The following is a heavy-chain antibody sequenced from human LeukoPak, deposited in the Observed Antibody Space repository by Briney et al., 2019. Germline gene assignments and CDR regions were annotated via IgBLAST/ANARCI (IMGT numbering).Heavy chain of an antibody. CDR2: MNPNSGNT. Sequence: ASVKVSCKASGYTFTSYDINWVRQATGQGLEWMGWMNPNSGNTGYAQKFQGRVTMTRDTSTSTVYMELSSLRSEDTAVYYCARVYGSGSYYSAFDIWGQGTVVTVSS. CDR3: ARVYGSGSYYSAFDI. V-gene: IGHV1-8*01. CDR1: GYTFTSYD. D-gene: IGHD3-10*01. J-gene: IGHJ3*02.